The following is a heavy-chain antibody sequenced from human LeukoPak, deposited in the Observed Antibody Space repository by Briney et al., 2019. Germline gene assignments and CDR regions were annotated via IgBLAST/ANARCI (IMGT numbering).Heavy chain of an antibody. D-gene: IGHD3-9*01. CDR1: GGSISSYY. CDR3: TRDYDILTGYHDY. CDR2: IYTSGST. J-gene: IGHJ4*02. Sequence: SETLSLXCTVSGGSISSYYWSWIRQPAGKGLEWIGRIYTSGSTNYNPSLKSRVTMSVDTSKKQFSLKLSSVTAADTAVYYCTRDYDILTGYHDYWGQGTLVTVSS. V-gene: IGHV4-4*07.